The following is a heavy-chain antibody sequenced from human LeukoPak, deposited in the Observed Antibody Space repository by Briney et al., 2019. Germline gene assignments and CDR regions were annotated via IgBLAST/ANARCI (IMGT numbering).Heavy chain of an antibody. CDR1: GFTFRSYV. CDR2: LNTDGAWI. CDR3: AKDLSVFQWDPLPRDY. D-gene: IGHD1-26*01. J-gene: IGHJ4*02. V-gene: IGHV3-23*01. Sequence: SGGSLRLSCAASGFTFRSYVMSWVRLAPGKGLEWVSGLNTDGAWIYYADSVKGRFTISRDNSENTLYLQMNSLRAEDTAVYYCAKDLSVFQWDPLPRDYWGQGTLVTVSS.